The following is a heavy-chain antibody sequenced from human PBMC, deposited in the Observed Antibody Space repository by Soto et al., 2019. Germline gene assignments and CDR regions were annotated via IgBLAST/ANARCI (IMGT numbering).Heavy chain of an antibody. CDR2: SHQSGNT. CDR1: GVSIGSHDW. V-gene: IGHV4-4*02. D-gene: IGHD5-18*01. CDR3: ATRDTGRVY. Sequence: QVQLQESGPGLVKPSGTLSLTCAVSGVSIGSHDWWTWVRQPPGKGLEWIGESHQSGNTNYNSSLESRVTISLDKSNNHFSLQLSSVTVADTAVYYCATRDTGRVYWGRGTLVTVSS. J-gene: IGHJ4*02.